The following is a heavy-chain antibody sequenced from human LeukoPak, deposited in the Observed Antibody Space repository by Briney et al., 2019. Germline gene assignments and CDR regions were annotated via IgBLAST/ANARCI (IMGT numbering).Heavy chain of an antibody. CDR2: INHSGST. CDR1: GVSFSGYY. Sequence: SETLSLTCAVYGVSFSGYYWSWIRQPPGKGLEWIGEINHSGSTNYNPSLKSRVTISVDTSKNQFSLKLSSVTAADTAVYYCARAVGYDFWSGYLGYWGQGTLVTVSS. V-gene: IGHV4-34*01. CDR3: ARAVGYDFWSGYLGY. D-gene: IGHD3-3*01. J-gene: IGHJ4*02.